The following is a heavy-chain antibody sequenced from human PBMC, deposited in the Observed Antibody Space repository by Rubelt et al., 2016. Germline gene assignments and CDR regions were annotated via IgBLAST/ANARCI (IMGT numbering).Heavy chain of an antibody. V-gene: IGHV3-21*02. Sequence: EVQLVESGGGLVKPGGSLRLSCAASGFTFSPYSFNWVRQAPGKGLEWVSSISDTSKYIFHADSVGGRFTISRDDAKNSLFLQMNGLRVEDTAVYYCARWADSSFDPWGQGTLVTVSS. CDR3: ARWADSSFDP. CDR2: ISDTSKYI. CDR1: GFTFSPYS. D-gene: IGHD2-15*01. J-gene: IGHJ5*02.